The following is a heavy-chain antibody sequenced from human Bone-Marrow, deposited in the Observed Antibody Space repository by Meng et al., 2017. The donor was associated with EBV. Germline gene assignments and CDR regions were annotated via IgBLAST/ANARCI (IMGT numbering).Heavy chain of an antibody. V-gene: IGHV1-2*06. Sequence: VRLVQSGAEVKKPGASVKVSCKASGYTFTGHYMHWVRQAPGQGLEWMGRIDPNSGGADYAQKFQGGVTMTRDTSISTFYMELSRLTSDDTAVYFCARASDYGNDLDYWGQGTLVTVSS. D-gene: IGHD4-11*01. J-gene: IGHJ4*02. CDR2: IDPNSGGA. CDR1: GYTFTGHY. CDR3: ARASDYGNDLDY.